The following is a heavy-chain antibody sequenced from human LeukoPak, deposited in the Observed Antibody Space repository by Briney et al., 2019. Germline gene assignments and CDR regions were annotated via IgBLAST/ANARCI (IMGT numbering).Heavy chain of an antibody. J-gene: IGHJ6*02. D-gene: IGHD4-17*01. CDR2: ISAYNGNT. CDR3: ARGKSSIPLDYGDYSMDV. CDR1: GYTFTSYG. V-gene: IGHV1-18*01. Sequence: GASVKVSCKASGYTFTSYGISWVRQAPGQGLEWVGWISAYNGNTNYAQKLQGRVTMTTDTSTSTAYMELRSLRSDDTAVYYCARGKSSIPLDYGDYSMDVWGQGTTVTVSS.